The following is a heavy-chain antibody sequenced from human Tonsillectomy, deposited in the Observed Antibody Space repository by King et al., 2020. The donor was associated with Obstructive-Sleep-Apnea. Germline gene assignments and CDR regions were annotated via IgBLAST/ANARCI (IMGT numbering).Heavy chain of an antibody. Sequence: VQLVESGGGVVQPGRSLRLSCAASGVTFSTYAMHWVRQAPGKGLEWVAVISYDGSKKYYADTVKGRFTISRDNSKNTLYLKRNSPRAEDTAVYYCGRDRSSDFDYWGQGTLVTVSS. V-gene: IGHV3-30*04. CDR2: ISYDGSKK. D-gene: IGHD6-6*01. CDR1: GVTFSTYA. CDR3: GRDRSSDFDY. J-gene: IGHJ4*02.